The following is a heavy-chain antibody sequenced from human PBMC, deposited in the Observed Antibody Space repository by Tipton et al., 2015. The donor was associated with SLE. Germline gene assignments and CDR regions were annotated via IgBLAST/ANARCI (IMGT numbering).Heavy chain of an antibody. Sequence: GSLRLSCAASGFTFSSYAMSWVRQAPGKGLEWVSAISGSGGSTYYADSVKGRFTISRDNSKNTLYLQMNSLRAEDTAVYYCARDLSAWGIAARLPGGYWGQGTLVTVSS. D-gene: IGHD6-6*01. J-gene: IGHJ4*02. V-gene: IGHV3-23*01. CDR2: ISGSGGST. CDR1: GFTFSSYA. CDR3: ARDLSAWGIAARLPGGY.